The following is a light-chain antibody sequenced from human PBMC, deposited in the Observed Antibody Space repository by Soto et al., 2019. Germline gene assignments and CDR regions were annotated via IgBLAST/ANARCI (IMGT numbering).Light chain of an antibody. CDR3: ASYTSMETWV. CDR2: EVS. CDR1: NSDVGGYNF. V-gene: IGLV2-14*01. J-gene: IGLJ3*02. Sequence: QSALAQPASVSGSPGQSITISCTGTNSDVGGYNFVSWYQQFPGKAPKLMIHEVSYRASGVSNRFSGSKSGDTASLTISGLQADDEADYYCASYTSMETWVFGGGTKLTVL.